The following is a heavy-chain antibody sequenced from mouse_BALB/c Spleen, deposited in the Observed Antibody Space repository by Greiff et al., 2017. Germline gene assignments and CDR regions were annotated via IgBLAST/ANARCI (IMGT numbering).Heavy chain of an antibody. Sequence: VQLKESGPGLVKPSQSLSLTCSVTGYSITSGYYWNWIRQFPGNKLEWMGYISYDGSNNYNPSLKNRISITRDTSKNQFFLKLNSVTTEDTATYYCAREGVRKDFDYWGQGTTLTVSS. V-gene: IGHV3-6*02. CDR2: ISYDGSN. D-gene: IGHD2-14*01. CDR3: AREGVRKDFDY. CDR1: GYSITSGYY. J-gene: IGHJ2*01.